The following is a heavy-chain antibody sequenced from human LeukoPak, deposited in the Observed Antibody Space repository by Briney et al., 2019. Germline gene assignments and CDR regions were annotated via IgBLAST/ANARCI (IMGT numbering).Heavy chain of an antibody. D-gene: IGHD1-26*01. CDR2: ISSSGSST. CDR3: AREDGSQLDY. CDR1: GFTFSSYA. Sequence: GGSLRLSCAASGFTFSSYAMSWVRQTPGKGLEWVSYISSSGSSTYYADSVKGRFTISRDNAKSSLCLQMDSLSAGDTAVYYCAREDGSQLDYWGRGTLVTVSS. J-gene: IGHJ4*02. V-gene: IGHV3-48*03.